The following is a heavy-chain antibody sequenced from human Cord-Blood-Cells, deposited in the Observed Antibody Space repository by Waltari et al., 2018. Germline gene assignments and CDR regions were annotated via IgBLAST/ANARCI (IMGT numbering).Heavy chain of an antibody. CDR1: GFTFSSYW. J-gene: IGHJ4*02. CDR3: ASVDYGDY. V-gene: IGHV3-74*01. CDR2: NNSDGSST. Sequence: EVQLVESGGDLVQPGGSLGLSCAASGFTFSSYWMHWVRQAPWKGLGWVSRNNSDGSSTSHADSVKGRFTISRDNAKNTLYLQMNSLRAEDTAVYYCASVDYGDYWGQGTLVTGSS.